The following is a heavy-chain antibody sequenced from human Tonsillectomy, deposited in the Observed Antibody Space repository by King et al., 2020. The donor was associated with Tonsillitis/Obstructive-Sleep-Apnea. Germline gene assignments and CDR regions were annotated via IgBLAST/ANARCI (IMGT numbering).Heavy chain of an antibody. CDR3: ATFSYYYYYMDV. Sequence: QLQESGPGLVKPSETLSLTCTVSGGSISGHYLSWIRQPPGKGLEWIGYIYYSGSTNYNPPLKRRVTISVDTSKNPFSLKLSSVTAADTAVYYCATFSYYYYYMDVWGKGTTVTVSS. J-gene: IGHJ6*03. CDR1: GGSISGHY. CDR2: IYYSGST. V-gene: IGHV4-59*11.